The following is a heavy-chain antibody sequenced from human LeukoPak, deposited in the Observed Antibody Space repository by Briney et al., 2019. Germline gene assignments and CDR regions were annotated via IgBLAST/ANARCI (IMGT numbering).Heavy chain of an antibody. CDR2: IYYSGST. J-gene: IGHJ5*02. V-gene: IGHV4-59*08. Sequence: SETLSLTCTVSGGSISSYYWSWIRQPPGKGLEWIGYIYYSGSTNYNPSLKSRVTISVDTSKNQFSLKLSSVTAADTAVYYCARHLADRYSGSSSDDWFDPGGQGTLVTVSS. D-gene: IGHD1-26*01. CDR3: ARHLADRYSGSSSDDWFDP. CDR1: GGSISSYY.